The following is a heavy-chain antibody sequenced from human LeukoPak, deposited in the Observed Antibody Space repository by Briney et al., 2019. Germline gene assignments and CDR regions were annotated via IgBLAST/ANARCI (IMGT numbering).Heavy chain of an antibody. CDR1: GFTFSSYD. V-gene: IGHV3-21*01. CDR2: ISSSSSYI. CDR3: ARGSWGRWNYIAYYFDY. D-gene: IGHD1-7*01. J-gene: IGHJ4*02. Sequence: GGSLRLSCAASGFTFSSYDMHWVRQAPGKGLEWVSSISSSSSYIYYADSVKGRFTISRDNAKNSLYLQMNSLRAEDTAVYYCARGSWGRWNYIAYYFDYWGQGTLVTVSS.